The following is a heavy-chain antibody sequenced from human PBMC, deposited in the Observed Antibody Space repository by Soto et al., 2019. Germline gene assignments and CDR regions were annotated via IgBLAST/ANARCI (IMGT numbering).Heavy chain of an antibody. CDR3: ASKEGWETTYYYYGMDV. J-gene: IGHJ6*02. V-gene: IGHV1-69*13. Sequence: ASVKVSCKASGGTFSSYAISWVRQAPGQGLEWMGGIIPIFGTANYAQKFQGRVTITADESTSTAYMELSSLRSEDTAVYYCASKEGWETTYYYYGMDVWGQGTTVTVSS. D-gene: IGHD1-1*01. CDR2: IIPIFGTA. CDR1: GGTFSSYA.